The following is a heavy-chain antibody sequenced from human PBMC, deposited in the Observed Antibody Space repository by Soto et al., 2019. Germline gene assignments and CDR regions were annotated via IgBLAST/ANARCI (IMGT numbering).Heavy chain of an antibody. J-gene: IGHJ5*02. CDR3: AIGFGDYGNWFDP. CDR1: GGSVISGSYY. Sequence: SETLSLTCTVSGGSVISGSYYFIWIRQPPWKGLEWIGYIYYSGSTNYNPSLKSRVTISVDTSKNQFSLKLSSVTAADTAVYYCAIGFGDYGNWFDPWGQGTLVTVSS. V-gene: IGHV4-61*01. CDR2: IYYSGST. D-gene: IGHD3-10*01.